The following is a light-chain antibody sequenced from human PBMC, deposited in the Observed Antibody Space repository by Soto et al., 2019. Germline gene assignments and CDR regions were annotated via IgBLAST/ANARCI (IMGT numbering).Light chain of an antibody. Sequence: VLTQSPATLSLSPGERATLSCRASLNVNSYLAWYQQKPGQAPRLLVYDSSNRAAGIPARFSGSGSGTDFTLTIRSLEPEDFAVYYGQKYGRSRTFRQRTRLEIK. CDR1: LNVNSY. CDR2: DSS. CDR3: QKYGRSRT. J-gene: IGKJ5*01. V-gene: IGKV3-11*01.